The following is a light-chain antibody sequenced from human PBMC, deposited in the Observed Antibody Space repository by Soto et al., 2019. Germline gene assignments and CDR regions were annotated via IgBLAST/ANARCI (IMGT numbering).Light chain of an antibody. CDR2: KAS. V-gene: IGKV1-5*03. CDR1: QTISSW. J-gene: IGKJ1*01. Sequence: DIQMTQSPSTLSGSVGDRVTITCRASQTISSWLAWYQHKPGKAPKLLIYKASTLKSGVPSRFSGSGSGTEFTLTISSLQPDDFATYYCQHYNSYSETFDQGTKVDIK. CDR3: QHYNSYSET.